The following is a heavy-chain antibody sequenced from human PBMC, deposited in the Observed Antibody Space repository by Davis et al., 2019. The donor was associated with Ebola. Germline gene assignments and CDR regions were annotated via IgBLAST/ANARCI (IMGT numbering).Heavy chain of an antibody. CDR3: ASLRRTITGMDDAFDI. V-gene: IGHV5-51*01. CDR2: IYTGDSDT. Sequence: GESLKISCKDSGNSFTRHWIGWVRQMPGKGLEWMGIIYTGDSDTRYSPSFRGQVTISADKSIKTAFLQWSSLKASDTAMYYCASLRRTITGMDDAFDIWGQGTMVTVSS. D-gene: IGHD2-8*02. J-gene: IGHJ3*02. CDR1: GNSFTRHW.